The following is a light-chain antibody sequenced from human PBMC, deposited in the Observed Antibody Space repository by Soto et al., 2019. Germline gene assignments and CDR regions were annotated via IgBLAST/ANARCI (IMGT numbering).Light chain of an antibody. J-gene: IGLJ1*01. CDR3: RSYTTVDTQV. Sequence: VRTEAASVSGSPGQSVIISCTGTSSDIGVYKYVSWYQQHPGKPPKFIIYEVSNLPSGVSDRFSGSKSGNTASLTISGIQAEDEADDYCRSYTTVDTQVFGNGTKVTVL. CDR2: EVS. CDR1: SSDIGVYKY. V-gene: IGLV2-14*01.